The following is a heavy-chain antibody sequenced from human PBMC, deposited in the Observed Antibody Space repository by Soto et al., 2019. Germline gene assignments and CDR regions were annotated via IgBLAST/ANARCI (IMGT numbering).Heavy chain of an antibody. J-gene: IGHJ2*01. V-gene: IGHV3-11*01. Sequence: GKGLEWVSYISSSGSTIYYADSVKGRFTISRDNAKNSLYLQMNSLRAEDTAVYFFFQAEDGIRDVRSVSAFLLNRSSDL. D-gene: IGHD3-10*02. CDR3: FQAEDGIRDVRSVSAFLLNRSSDL. CDR2: ISSSGSTI.